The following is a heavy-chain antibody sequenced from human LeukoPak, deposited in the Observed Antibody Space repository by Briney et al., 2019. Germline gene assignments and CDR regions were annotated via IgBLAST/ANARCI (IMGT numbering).Heavy chain of an antibody. Sequence: SETLSLTCTVSGGSISSSSYYWGWIRQPPGKGLEWIGSIYYSGSTYYNPSLKSRVTISVDTSKNQFSLKLSSVTAADTAVYYRARVKSPYYFDYWGQGTLVTVSS. V-gene: IGHV4-39*07. CDR2: IYYSGST. CDR1: GGSISSSSYY. J-gene: IGHJ4*02. CDR3: ARVKSPYYFDY.